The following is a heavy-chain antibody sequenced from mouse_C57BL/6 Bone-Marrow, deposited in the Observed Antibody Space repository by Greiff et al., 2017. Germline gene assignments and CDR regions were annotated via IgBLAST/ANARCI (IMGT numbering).Heavy chain of an antibody. Sequence: EVKLVESGGGLVKPGGSLKLSCAASGFTFSSYAMSWVRQTPEKRLEWVATISDGGSYTYYPDNVKGRFTISRDNAKNNLYLQMSHLKSEDTAMYYCSRDTEYYGRGWFAYWGQGTLFTFSA. D-gene: IGHD1-1*01. CDR3: SRDTEYYGRGWFAY. CDR1: GFTFSSYA. V-gene: IGHV5-4*01. J-gene: IGHJ3*01. CDR2: ISDGGSYT.